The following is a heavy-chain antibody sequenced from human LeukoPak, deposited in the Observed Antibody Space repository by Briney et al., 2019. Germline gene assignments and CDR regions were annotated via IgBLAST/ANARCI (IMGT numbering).Heavy chain of an antibody. Sequence: SETLSLTCAVYGGSFSGYYWSWIRQPPGKGLEWIGEINHSGSTNYNPSLKSRVTISVDTSKNQFSLKLSSVTAADTAVYYCARDARGAWFDPWGQGTLVTVSS. D-gene: IGHD6-25*01. J-gene: IGHJ5*02. V-gene: IGHV4-34*01. CDR1: GGSFSGYY. CDR3: ARDARGAWFDP. CDR2: INHSGST.